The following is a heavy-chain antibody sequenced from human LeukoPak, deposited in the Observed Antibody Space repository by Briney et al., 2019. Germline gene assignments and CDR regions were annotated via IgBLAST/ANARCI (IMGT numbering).Heavy chain of an antibody. J-gene: IGHJ6*02. Sequence: SETLSLTCTVSGGSISSSSYYWGWIRQPPGKGLEWIGSIYYSGSTHYNPSLKSRVTISVDTSKNQFSLKLSSVTAADTAVYYCARDFRIAVAGWGYYGMDVWGQGTTVTVSS. D-gene: IGHD6-19*01. CDR2: IYYSGST. CDR1: GGSISSSSYY. V-gene: IGHV4-39*07. CDR3: ARDFRIAVAGWGYYGMDV.